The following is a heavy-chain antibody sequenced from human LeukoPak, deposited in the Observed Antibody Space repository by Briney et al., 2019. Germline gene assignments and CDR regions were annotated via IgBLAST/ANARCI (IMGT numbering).Heavy chain of an antibody. V-gene: IGHV1-69-2*01. CDR1: GYTFTDYY. CDR2: VDPEDGET. CDR3: ATVGIVVVPAAIGAFDI. Sequence: ASVTVSCKVSGYTFTDYYMHWVQQAPGKGLEWMGLVDPEDGETIYAEKFQGRVTITADTSTDTAYMELSSLRSEDTAVYYCATVGIVVVPAAIGAFDIWGQGTMVTVSS. J-gene: IGHJ3*02. D-gene: IGHD2-2*01.